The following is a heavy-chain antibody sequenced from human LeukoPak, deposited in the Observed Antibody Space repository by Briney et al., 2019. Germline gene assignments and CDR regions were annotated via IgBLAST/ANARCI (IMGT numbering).Heavy chain of an antibody. D-gene: IGHD3-10*01. CDR3: ATNYYGSGSYYKPHAYYYYYMDV. Sequence: SETLSLTCTVSGGSISSSSYYWGWIRQPPGKGLEWIGSIYYSGSTYYNPSLKSRVTISVDTSKNQFSLKLSSVTAADTAVYYCATNYYGSGSYYKPHAYYYYYMDVWGKGTTVTISS. CDR2: IYYSGST. V-gene: IGHV4-39*07. CDR1: GGSISSSSYY. J-gene: IGHJ6*03.